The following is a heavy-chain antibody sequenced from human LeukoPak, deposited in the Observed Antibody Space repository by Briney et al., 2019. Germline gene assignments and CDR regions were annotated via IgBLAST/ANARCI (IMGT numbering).Heavy chain of an antibody. V-gene: IGHV3-23*01. CDR2: ISGSGGST. CDR3: AKENVGATVSGYYYYYMDV. D-gene: IGHD1-26*01. CDR1: GFSFTTYW. J-gene: IGHJ6*03. Sequence: SGGSLRLSCAASGFSFTTYWMSWVRQAPGKGLEWVSAISGSGGSTYYADSVKGRFTISRDNSKNTLYLQMNSLRAEDTAVYYCAKENVGATVSGYYYYYMDVWGKGTTVTISS.